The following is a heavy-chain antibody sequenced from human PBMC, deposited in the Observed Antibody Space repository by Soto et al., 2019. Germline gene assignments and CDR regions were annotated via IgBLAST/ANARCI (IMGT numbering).Heavy chain of an antibody. J-gene: IGHJ5*02. V-gene: IGHV1-18*01. CDR1: GYTFTSYG. Sequence: GASVKVSCKASGYTFTSYGISWVRQAPGQGLEWMGWISAYNGNTNYAQKLQGRVTMTTDTSTSTAYMELRSLRSDDTAVYYCAREWGYYYGSGSPKSLDWFDPWGQGTLVTVSS. CDR3: AREWGYYYGSGSPKSLDWFDP. CDR2: ISAYNGNT. D-gene: IGHD3-10*01.